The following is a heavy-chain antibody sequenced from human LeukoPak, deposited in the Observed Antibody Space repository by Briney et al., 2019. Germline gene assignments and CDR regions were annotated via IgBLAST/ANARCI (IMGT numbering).Heavy chain of an antibody. V-gene: IGHV3-21*01. Sequence: SVKGRFTISRDNAKNSLYLQMNSLRAEDTAVYYCARDCPYIVATTWIDYWGQGTLVTVSS. D-gene: IGHD5-12*01. CDR3: ARDCPYIVATTWIDY. J-gene: IGHJ4*02.